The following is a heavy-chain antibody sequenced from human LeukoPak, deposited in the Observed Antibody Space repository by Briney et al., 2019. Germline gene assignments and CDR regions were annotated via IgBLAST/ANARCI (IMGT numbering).Heavy chain of an antibody. Sequence: ASVKVSCKASGYTFTSYAMHWVRQAPGQRLEWMGWINAGNGNTKYSQKFQGRVTITRDTSASTAYMELSSLRPEDTAVYYCAREGGPRHFYGMDVWGQGTTVTVSS. V-gene: IGHV1-3*01. CDR2: INAGNGNT. CDR3: AREGGPRHFYGMDV. CDR1: GYTFTSYA. J-gene: IGHJ6*02.